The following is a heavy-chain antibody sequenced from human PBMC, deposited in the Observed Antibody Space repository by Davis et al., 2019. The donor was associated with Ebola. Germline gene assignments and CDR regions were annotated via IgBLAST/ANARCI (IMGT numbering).Heavy chain of an antibody. CDR2: LYNSGST. J-gene: IGHJ6*02. D-gene: IGHD2-21*02. CDR3: ARVRVTDSYYYGLDV. Sequence: PSETLSLTCSVSGGSFSSGDYFWSWIRQPPGKGLEWIGYLYNSGSTYYNPSLKSRVTISVDTSKNQFSLRLSSVTAADTAVYYCARVRVTDSYYYGLDVWGQGTTVTVSS. V-gene: IGHV4-30-4*01. CDR1: GGSFSSGDYF.